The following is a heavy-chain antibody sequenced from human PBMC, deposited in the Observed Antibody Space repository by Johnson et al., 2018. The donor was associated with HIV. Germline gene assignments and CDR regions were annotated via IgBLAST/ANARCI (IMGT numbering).Heavy chain of an antibody. J-gene: IGHJ3*02. V-gene: IGHV3-9*01. D-gene: IGHD3-16*01. CDR3: AKDRGSDQGRDGAFDI. CDR2: LNWNGGNI. CDR1: GFTFSNYG. Sequence: VQLLESGGGVVQPGRSLRLSCAASGFTFSNYGMHWVRQAPGKGLEWASGLNWNGGNIGYADSVKGRFIIPRDNAQNSLYLQMRSLRVEATALYFCAKDRGSDQGRDGAFDIWGQGTMVTVSS.